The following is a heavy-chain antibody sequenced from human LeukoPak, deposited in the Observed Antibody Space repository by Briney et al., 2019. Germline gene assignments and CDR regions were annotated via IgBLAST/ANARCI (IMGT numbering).Heavy chain of an antibody. CDR2: IYYSGST. Sequence: PSETLSLTCTVSGGSISSYYWGWIRQPPGKGLEWIGSIYYSGSTYYNPSLKSRVTISVDTSKNQFSLKLSSVTAADTAVYYCASQYFLILSLYYFDYWGQGTLVTVSS. V-gene: IGHV4-39*01. CDR1: GGSISSYY. D-gene: IGHD3-10*02. CDR3: ASQYFLILSLYYFDY. J-gene: IGHJ4*02.